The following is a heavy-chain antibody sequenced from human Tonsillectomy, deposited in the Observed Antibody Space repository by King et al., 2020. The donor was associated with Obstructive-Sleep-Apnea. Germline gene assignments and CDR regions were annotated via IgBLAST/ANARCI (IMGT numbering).Heavy chain of an antibody. CDR1: GFTFSSYG. D-gene: IGHD2-2*01. V-gene: IGHV3-30*03. CDR3: ASAAMRAPAFDY. CDR2: MSYDGINK. J-gene: IGHJ4*02. Sequence: VQLVESGGGVVQPGRSLRLSCAASGFTFSSYGMHWVRQAPGKGLEWVALMSYDGINKFYADSVKGRFTISRDTAKNTLYLQMSSLRAEDTAVYYCASAAMRAPAFDYWGQGTLATVSS.